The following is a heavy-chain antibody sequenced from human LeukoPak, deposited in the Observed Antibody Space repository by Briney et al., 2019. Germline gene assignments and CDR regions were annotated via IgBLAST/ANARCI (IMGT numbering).Heavy chain of an antibody. CDR2: ISSSSSYI. D-gene: IGHD2-2*02. CDR3: ARGGCSSASCYTRHFDY. Sequence: GGSLRLSCAASGFTFSSYSMNWVRQAPGKGLEWVSSISSSSSYIYYADSVKGRFTISRDNAKNSLYLQMNSLRAEDTAVYYCARGGCSSASCYTRHFDYWGQGTLVTVSS. CDR1: GFTFSSYS. J-gene: IGHJ4*02. V-gene: IGHV3-21*04.